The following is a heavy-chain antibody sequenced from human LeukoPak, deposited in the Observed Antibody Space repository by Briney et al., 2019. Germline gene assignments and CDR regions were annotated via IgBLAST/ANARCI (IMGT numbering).Heavy chain of an antibody. D-gene: IGHD3-10*01. CDR2: IVVGSGNT. Sequence: SVKVSCKASGFTFSSSAMQWVRQARGQRLEWIGWIVVGSGNTNYAQKFQERVTITRDMSIGTAYMELSSLRSEDTAVYYCAAGGTMVRGQGYGMDVWGQGTTVTVSS. J-gene: IGHJ6*02. CDR1: GFTFSSSA. CDR3: AAGGTMVRGQGYGMDV. V-gene: IGHV1-58*02.